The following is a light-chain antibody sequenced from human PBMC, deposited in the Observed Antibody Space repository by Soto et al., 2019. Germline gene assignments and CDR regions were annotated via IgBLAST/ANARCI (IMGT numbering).Light chain of an antibody. CDR2: WAS. CDR1: QNVLYRSNNKNF. J-gene: IGKJ1*01. V-gene: IGKV4-1*01. Sequence: DIVLTQSPGSLAVSLGERATINCKSSQNVLYRSNNKNFLAWYQQKPGQPPKLLIYWASTRESGVPDRFSGSGSGTDFTLTISSLQAEDVAVYYCQQYYSSPWTFGQGTKVEIK. CDR3: QQYYSSPWT.